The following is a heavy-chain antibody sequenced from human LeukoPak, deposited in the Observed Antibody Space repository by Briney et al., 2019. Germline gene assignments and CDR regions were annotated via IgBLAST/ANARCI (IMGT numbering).Heavy chain of an antibody. Sequence: ASVKVSCKASGYTFTSYGISWVRQAPGQGLEWMGWISAHNGNTNYAQKLQGRVTMTTDTSTSTAYMELRSLRSDDTAVYYCARRKATVTPYNWFDPWGQGTLVTVSS. D-gene: IGHD4-11*01. CDR1: GYTFTSYG. CDR2: ISAHNGNT. V-gene: IGHV1-18*01. CDR3: ARRKATVTPYNWFDP. J-gene: IGHJ5*02.